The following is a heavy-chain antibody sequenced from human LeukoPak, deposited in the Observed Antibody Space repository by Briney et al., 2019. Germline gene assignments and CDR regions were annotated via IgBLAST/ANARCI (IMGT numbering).Heavy chain of an antibody. V-gene: IGHV3-66*04. CDR2: IYGGGST. CDR3: ARHEGITMIMN. CDR1: GXIVSTNY. J-gene: IGHJ4*02. Sequence: GGSLRLSCSASGXIVSTNYMSWVRQAPGKGLEWVSVIYGGGSTYYADSVRGRFTISRDNSKNSLYLQMNSLRAEDTAVYYCARHEGITMIMNWGQGTLVTVSS. D-gene: IGHD3-22*01.